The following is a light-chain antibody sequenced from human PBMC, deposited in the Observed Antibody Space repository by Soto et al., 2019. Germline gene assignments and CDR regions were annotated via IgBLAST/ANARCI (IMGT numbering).Light chain of an antibody. CDR2: WAT. Sequence: DIVMTQSPDSLAVSLGERATINCKSSQSVLYSYNNKNYLAWHQQKPGQPPNLLTSWATTRESGVPDRISGSGSGTDFTLTISSLQAEDVAVYYWQQYYSTPLTFGGGTKVEIK. J-gene: IGKJ4*01. CDR1: QSVLYSYNNKNY. V-gene: IGKV4-1*01. CDR3: QQYYSTPLT.